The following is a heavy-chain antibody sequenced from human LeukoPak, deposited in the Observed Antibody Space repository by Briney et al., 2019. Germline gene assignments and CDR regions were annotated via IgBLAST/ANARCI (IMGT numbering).Heavy chain of an antibody. CDR2: FYYSGST. Sequence: SETLSLTCTVTGGSFSTYYWSWIRQPPGKGLEWIGHFYYSGSTNYNPSLKSRVTISVDTSKNQFSLKLSSVTAADTAVYYCARDGYSYGYDYWGQGTLVTVSS. D-gene: IGHD5-18*01. CDR1: GGSFSTYY. J-gene: IGHJ4*02. V-gene: IGHV4-59*01. CDR3: ARDGYSYGYDY.